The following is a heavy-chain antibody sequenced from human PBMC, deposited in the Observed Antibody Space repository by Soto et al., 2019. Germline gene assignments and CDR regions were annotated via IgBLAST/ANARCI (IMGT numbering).Heavy chain of an antibody. V-gene: IGHV3-23*01. J-gene: IGHJ6*02. Sequence: GGSLRLSCAASGFTFSSYAMSWVHQAPGKGLEWVSAISGSGGSTYYADSVKGRFTISRDNSKNTLYLQMNSLRAEDTAVYYCAKHPSFQKLRFLEWSHYYYYGMDVWGQGTTVTVSS. CDR3: AKHPSFQKLRFLEWSHYYYYGMDV. CDR2: ISGSGGST. D-gene: IGHD3-3*01. CDR1: GFTFSSYA.